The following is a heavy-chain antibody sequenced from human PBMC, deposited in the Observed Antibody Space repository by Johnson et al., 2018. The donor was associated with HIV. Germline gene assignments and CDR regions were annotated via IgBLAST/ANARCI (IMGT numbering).Heavy chain of an antibody. V-gene: IGHV3-30*04. CDR1: GFTSRTFP. J-gene: IGHJ3*02. D-gene: IGHD5-18*01. CDR2: ISYNEDKK. CDR3: ARLPSGYNRDTFNI. Sequence: QVQLVESGGGVVQPGRSLRLSCAASGFTSRTFPMHWVRQAPCKGLEWMAFISYNEDKKYYADSVKGRFTISRDNSKNILYLQMNSLRAEDTATYYCARLPSGYNRDTFNIWGQGTMVTVSS.